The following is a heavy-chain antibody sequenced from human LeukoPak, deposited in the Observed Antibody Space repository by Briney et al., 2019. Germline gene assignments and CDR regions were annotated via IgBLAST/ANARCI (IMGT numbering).Heavy chain of an antibody. Sequence: SETLSLTCTVSGGSISSYYWSWIRQPPGKGLEWIGYIYDSGSTNYNPSLKSRVTISVGTSKNQFSLNLSSLTASDPPVHHCGRALLSSCGTDHFHICRQGPMVTVCS. D-gene: IGHD2-15*01. V-gene: IGHV4-59*01. CDR1: GGSISSYY. J-gene: IGHJ3*02. CDR2: IYDSGST. CDR3: GRALLSSCGTDHFHI.